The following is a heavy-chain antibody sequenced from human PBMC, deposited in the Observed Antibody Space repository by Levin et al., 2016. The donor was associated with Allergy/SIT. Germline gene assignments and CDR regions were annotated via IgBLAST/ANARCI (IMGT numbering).Heavy chain of an antibody. CDR2: ISSSSSTI. D-gene: IGHD6-6*01. CDR3: ARDRCSSSCYYYGMDV. V-gene: IGHV3-48*02. J-gene: IGHJ6*02. Sequence: WIRQPPGKGLEWVSYISSSSSTIYYADSVKGRFTISRDNAKNSLYLQMNSLRDEDTAVYYCARDRCSSSCYYYGMDVWGQGTTVTVSS.